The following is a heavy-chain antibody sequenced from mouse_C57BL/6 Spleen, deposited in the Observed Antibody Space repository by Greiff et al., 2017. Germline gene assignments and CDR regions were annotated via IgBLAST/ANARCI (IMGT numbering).Heavy chain of an antibody. CDR3: ARSTVVAPDY. J-gene: IGHJ2*01. CDR2: IYPGDGDT. CDR1: GYAFSSYW. D-gene: IGHD1-1*01. V-gene: IGHV1-80*01. Sequence: QVQLKESGAELVKPGASVKISCKASGYAFSSYWMNWVKQRPGKGLEWIGQIYPGDGDTNYNGKFKGKATLTADKSSSTAYMQLSSLTSEDSAVYFCARSTVVAPDYWGQGTTLTVSS.